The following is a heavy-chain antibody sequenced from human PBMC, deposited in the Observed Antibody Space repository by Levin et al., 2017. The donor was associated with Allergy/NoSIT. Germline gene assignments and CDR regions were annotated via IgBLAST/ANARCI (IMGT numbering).Heavy chain of an antibody. CDR1: GGTFSSYA. CDR3: ARDIVVVVAGELEGYDGGAFDI. Sequence: KISCKASGGTFSSYAISWVRQAPGQGLEWMGGIIPIFGTANYAQKFQGRVTITADESTSTAYMELSSLRSEDTAVYYCARDIVVVVAGELEGYDGGAFDIWGQGTMVTVSS. D-gene: IGHD2-15*01. V-gene: IGHV1-69*01. J-gene: IGHJ3*02. CDR2: IIPIFGTA.